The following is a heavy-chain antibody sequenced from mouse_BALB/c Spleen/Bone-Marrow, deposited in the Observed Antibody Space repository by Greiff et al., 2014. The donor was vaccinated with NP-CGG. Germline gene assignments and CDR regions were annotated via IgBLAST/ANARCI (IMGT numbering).Heavy chain of an antibody. CDR1: GYSFTGYT. Sequence: EVQLVESGPELVKPGASMKISCKASGYSFTGYTMNWVKQSHGKNLEWIGLINPYNGGTTYNQKFKGKATLTVDKSSSTAYMELLRLTSEDSAVYYCAREYYGDWYFDVWGAGTTVTVSS. CDR3: AREYYGDWYFDV. J-gene: IGHJ1*01. V-gene: IGHV1-18*01. CDR2: INPYNGGT. D-gene: IGHD1-1*01.